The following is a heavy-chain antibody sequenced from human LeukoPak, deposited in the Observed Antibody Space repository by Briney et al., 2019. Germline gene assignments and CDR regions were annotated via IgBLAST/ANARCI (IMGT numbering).Heavy chain of an antibody. V-gene: IGHV3-48*03. J-gene: IGHJ4*02. CDR2: ISSGGSKI. CDR1: GFTFSSNE. CDR3: ARDGVQGAPRGGYFDY. D-gene: IGHD3-10*01. Sequence: PGGSLRLSCAASGFTFSSNEMNWVRQAPGKGLEWLSYISSGGSKIYYADSVKGRFTISRDNAKNSLYLQLNSLRAEDTAVCYCARDGVQGAPRGGYFDYWGQGILVTVSS.